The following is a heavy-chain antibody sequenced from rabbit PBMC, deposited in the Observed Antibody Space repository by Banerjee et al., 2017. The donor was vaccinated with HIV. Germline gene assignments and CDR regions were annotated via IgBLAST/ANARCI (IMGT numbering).Heavy chain of an antibody. D-gene: IGHD6-1*01. V-gene: IGHV1S40*01. CDR2: IGAGSGTT. CDR3: ARDRYYPYAYGGYSYATGLDL. CDR1: GFSFSSSYW. Sequence: QSLEESGGDLVKPGASLTLTCTASGFSFSSSYWICWVRQAPGKRPEWIGCIGAGSGTTYYATWAKGRFTISKTSSTTVALQMTSLTAADTATYFCARDRYYPYAYGGYSYATGLDLWGPGTLVTVS. J-gene: IGHJ4*01.